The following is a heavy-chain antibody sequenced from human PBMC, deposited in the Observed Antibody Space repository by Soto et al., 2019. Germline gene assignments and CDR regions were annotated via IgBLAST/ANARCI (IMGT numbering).Heavy chain of an antibody. CDR2: IYYSGST. V-gene: IGHV4-31*03. J-gene: IGHJ6*02. CDR1: GGSISSGGYY. Sequence: QVQLQESGPGLVKPSQTLSLSCTVSGGSISSGGYYWSWFRQHPGKGREWIGYIYYSGSTYYNPSLKSRVTISVDTSKNQFSLKLSSVTAADTAVYYCARDKRRLNYYYGMDVWGQGTTVTVSS. D-gene: IGHD6-19*01. CDR3: ARDKRRLNYYYGMDV.